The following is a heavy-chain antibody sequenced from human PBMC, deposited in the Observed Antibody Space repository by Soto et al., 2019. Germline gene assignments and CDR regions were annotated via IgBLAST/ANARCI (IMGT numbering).Heavy chain of an antibody. CDR1: GGSISSAGHF. D-gene: IGHD3-22*01. CDR3: ARVDYFDLNSYQYYFDF. V-gene: IGHV4-61*08. CDR2: IYFRGRT. Sequence: PSETLSLTCSVSGGSISSAGHFWSWIRQHPGKGLEWIGYIYFRGRTNYNPSLRTRLTISLDTSKNQFSLNLSSVTAADTAMYYCARVDYFDLNSYQYYFDFWGQGTLVTVSS. J-gene: IGHJ4*02.